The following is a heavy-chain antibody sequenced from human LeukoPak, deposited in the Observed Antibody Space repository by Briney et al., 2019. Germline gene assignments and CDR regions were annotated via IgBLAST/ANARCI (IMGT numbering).Heavy chain of an antibody. CDR3: AKETYYDSSGYYATHFDY. Sequence: GGSLRLSCAASGFTFNDAWMSWVRQAPGKGLEWVSAISGSGGSTYYADSVKGRFTISRDNSKSTLYLQMNSLRAEDTAVYYCAKETYYDSSGYYATHFDYWGQGTLVTVSS. D-gene: IGHD3-22*01. CDR2: ISGSGGST. CDR1: GFTFNDAW. V-gene: IGHV3-23*01. J-gene: IGHJ4*02.